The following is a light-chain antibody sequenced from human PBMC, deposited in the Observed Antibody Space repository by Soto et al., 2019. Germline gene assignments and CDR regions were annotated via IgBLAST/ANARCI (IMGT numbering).Light chain of an antibody. J-gene: IGKJ1*01. V-gene: IGKV3-11*01. CDR1: QSVSSY. CDR3: QQRSNWPTWT. Sequence: EIVLTQSPATLSLSPGERATLSCRASQSVSSYLAWYQQEPGQAPRLLIYDASNRATGIPARFSGSGSGTDFTLTISSLEPEDFAVYYCQQRSNWPTWTFGQGTKVDSK. CDR2: DAS.